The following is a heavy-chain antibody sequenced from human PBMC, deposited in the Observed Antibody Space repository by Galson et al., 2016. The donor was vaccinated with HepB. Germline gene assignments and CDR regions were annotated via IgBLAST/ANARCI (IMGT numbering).Heavy chain of an antibody. CDR2: IDPSDSYT. CDR1: GYTFTSYW. J-gene: IGHJ3*01. V-gene: IGHV5-10-1*01. D-gene: IGHD1-1*01. Sequence: QSGAEVKKPGESLRISCKGSGYTFTSYWISWVRQMPGKGLEWMGRIDPSDSYTNYSPSFQGHVTISTDKSISTAHLQWSSLRASDTAIYYCARHYRTAADAFDLWGEGTMVTVSS. CDR3: ARHYRTAADAFDL.